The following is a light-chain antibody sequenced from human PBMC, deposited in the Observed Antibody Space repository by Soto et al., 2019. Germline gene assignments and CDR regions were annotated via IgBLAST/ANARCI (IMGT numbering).Light chain of an antibody. J-gene: IGKJ4*01. CDR3: QQLRSYPST. V-gene: IGKV1-9*01. CDR1: QDIAIY. Sequence: DIQSTQTPSFLSASVGDRVTITCRASQDIAIYLAWYQQKPGEAPKLLIYAASTLHGGVPSRFSGSGSGTDFALTITSLQAEDFATYYCQQLRSYPSTFGGGTKVDI. CDR2: AAS.